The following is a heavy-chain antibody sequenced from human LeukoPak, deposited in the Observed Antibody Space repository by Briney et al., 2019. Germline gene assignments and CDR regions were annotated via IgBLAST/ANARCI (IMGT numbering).Heavy chain of an antibody. CDR2: ISYDGSNK. V-gene: IGHV3-30*04. CDR3: ARDRVAAPALYYFDY. Sequence: GGSLRLACAASEFTFSSYAMHWVRQAPGKGLEWVAVISYDGSNKYYADSVKGRFTISRDNSKNTLYLQMNSLRAEDTAVYYCARDRVAAPALYYFDYWGQGTLVTVSS. J-gene: IGHJ4*02. CDR1: EFTFSSYA. D-gene: IGHD6-6*01.